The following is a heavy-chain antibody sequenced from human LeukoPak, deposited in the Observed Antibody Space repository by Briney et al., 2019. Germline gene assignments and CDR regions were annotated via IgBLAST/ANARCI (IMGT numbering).Heavy chain of an antibody. D-gene: IGHD2-2*03. V-gene: IGHV1-69*13. Sequence: SVKVSCKASGGTFSRYTVSWVRQAPGQGLEWMGRIIPISGTTNYAQEFQGRVTITADESTDTAYIELSSLRSEDTAVYYCATSGYCSSTSCSMRGFDYWGQGTLVTVSS. CDR1: GGTFSRYT. CDR2: IIPISGTT. CDR3: ATSGYCSSTSCSMRGFDY. J-gene: IGHJ4*02.